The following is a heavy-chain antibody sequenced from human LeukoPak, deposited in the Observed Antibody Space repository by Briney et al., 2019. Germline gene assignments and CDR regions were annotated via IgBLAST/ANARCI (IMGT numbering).Heavy chain of an antibody. CDR3: ARGPSVLLWFYFDY. J-gene: IGHJ4*02. D-gene: IGHD3-10*01. CDR2: INPNSGGT. CDR1: GYTFTGYY. Sequence: ASVTVSCKASGYTFTGYYMHWVRQAPGQGLEWMGWINPNSGGTNYAQKFQGRVTITSHTSISTAYMELSRLRSDDTAVYYCARGPSVLLWFYFDYWGQGTLVTVSS. V-gene: IGHV1-2*02.